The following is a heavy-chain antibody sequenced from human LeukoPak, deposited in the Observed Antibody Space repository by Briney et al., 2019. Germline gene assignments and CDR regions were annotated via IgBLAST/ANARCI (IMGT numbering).Heavy chain of an antibody. CDR3: ARDGVAAADSAFDI. D-gene: IGHD6-13*01. J-gene: IGHJ3*02. CDR2: INPNSGGT. V-gene: IGHV1-2*02. Sequence: ASVKVSCKASGYTFTGYYMHWVRRAPGQGLEWMGWINPNSGGTNYAQKFQGGVTMTRDTSISTAYMELSRLRSDDTAVYYCARDGVAAADSAFDIWGQGTMVTVSS. CDR1: GYTFTGYY.